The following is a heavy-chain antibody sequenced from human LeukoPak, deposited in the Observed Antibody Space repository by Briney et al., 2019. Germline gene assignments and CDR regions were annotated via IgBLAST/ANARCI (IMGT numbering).Heavy chain of an antibody. Sequence: GGSLRLSCAASGFTFSSYWMSWVRQAPGKGLEWVANIKQDGSEKYYVDSAKGRFTISRDNAKNSLYLQMNSLRAEDTAVYYCARVAVYSGSYYVAYWGQGTLVTVSS. CDR2: IKQDGSEK. CDR1: GFTFSSYW. J-gene: IGHJ4*02. CDR3: ARVAVYSGSYYVAY. D-gene: IGHD1-26*01. V-gene: IGHV3-7*01.